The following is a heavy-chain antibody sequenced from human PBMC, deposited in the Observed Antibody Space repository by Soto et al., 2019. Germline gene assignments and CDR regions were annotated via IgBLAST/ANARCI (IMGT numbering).Heavy chain of an antibody. CDR2: FDPEDGET. D-gene: IGHD3-3*01. V-gene: IGHV1-24*01. CDR1: GYTLTELS. J-gene: IGHJ6*02. Sequence: GASVKVSCKVSGYTLTELSMHWVRQAPGKGLEWMGGFDPEDGETIYAQKFQGRVTMTEDTSTDTAYMELSSPRSEDTAVYYCATDAGSLRFLEWLPSRPYYGMVVWGQGTTVTVSS. CDR3: ATDAGSLRFLEWLPSRPYYGMVV.